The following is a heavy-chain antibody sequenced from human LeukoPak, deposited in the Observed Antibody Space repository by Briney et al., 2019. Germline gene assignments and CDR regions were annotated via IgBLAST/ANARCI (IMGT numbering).Heavy chain of an antibody. J-gene: IGHJ4*02. CDR1: GGSFSGYY. CDR3: ARHARKRLTSNWDF. CDR2: IHYSGST. V-gene: IGHV4-59*08. Sequence: SETLSLTCAVYGGSFSGYYWSWIRQPPGKGLEWIGYIHYSGSTNYNPSLKSRVIISLDTSKNQFSLRLSSVTAADTAVYYCARHARKRLTSNWDFWGQGTLVTVSS. D-gene: IGHD2-21*02.